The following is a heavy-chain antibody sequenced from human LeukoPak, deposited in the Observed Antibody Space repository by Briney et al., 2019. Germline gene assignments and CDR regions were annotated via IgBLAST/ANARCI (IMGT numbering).Heavy chain of an antibody. Sequence: GGSLRLSCAASGFTFSSYSMNWVRQAPGKGLEWVSSISSSSSYIYYADSVKGRFTISRDNAKNSLYLQMNSLRAEDTAVYYCARDNGASGQGFDYWGQGTLVTVSS. V-gene: IGHV3-21*01. J-gene: IGHJ4*02. CDR3: ARDNGASGQGFDY. CDR2: ISSSSSYI. CDR1: GFTFSSYS. D-gene: IGHD1-26*01.